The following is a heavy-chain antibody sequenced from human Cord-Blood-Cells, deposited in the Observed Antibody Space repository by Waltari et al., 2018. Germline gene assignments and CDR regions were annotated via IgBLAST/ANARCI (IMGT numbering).Heavy chain of an antibody. CDR3: ARHFELGIDYGMDV. V-gene: IGHV4-39*01. J-gene: IGHJ6*02. CDR2: IYYSGST. CDR1: GGSISSSRYY. D-gene: IGHD7-27*01. Sequence: QLQLQESGPGLVKPSETLSLTCTVSGGSISSSRYYWGWIRQPPGKGLEWIGSIYYSGSTYYNPSLKSRVTISVDTSKNQFSLKLSSVTAADTAVYYCARHFELGIDYGMDVGGQGTTVTVSS.